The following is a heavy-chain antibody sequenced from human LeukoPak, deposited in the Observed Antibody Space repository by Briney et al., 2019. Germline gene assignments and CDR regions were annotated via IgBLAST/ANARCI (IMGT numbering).Heavy chain of an antibody. D-gene: IGHD6-19*01. J-gene: IGHJ4*02. CDR2: IYYSGST. V-gene: IGHV4-59*01. Sequence: SETLSLTCTVSGGSISSYYWSWIRQPPGKGLEGIGYIYYSGSTNYNPSLKSRVTISVDTSKNQFSLKLSSVTAADTAVYYCARHGSGLVRNPRSRYYFDYWGQGTLVTVSS. CDR3: ARHGSGLVRNPRSRYYFDY. CDR1: GGSISSYY.